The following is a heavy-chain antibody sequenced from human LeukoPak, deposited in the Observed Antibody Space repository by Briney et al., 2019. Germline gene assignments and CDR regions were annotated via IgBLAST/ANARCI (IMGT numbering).Heavy chain of an antibody. CDR3: ARESGSYSSPYRFDS. V-gene: IGHV4-39*02. Sequence: PSETLSLTCTVSGGSISSSSYYWGWIRQPPGKGLEWIGSIYYSGSTYYNPSLKSRVTISVDTSKNQFSLHLNSVTPEDTAVYYCARESGSYSSPYRFDSWGQGTLVTVSS. J-gene: IGHJ4*02. D-gene: IGHD6-13*01. CDR2: IYYSGST. CDR1: GGSISSSSYY.